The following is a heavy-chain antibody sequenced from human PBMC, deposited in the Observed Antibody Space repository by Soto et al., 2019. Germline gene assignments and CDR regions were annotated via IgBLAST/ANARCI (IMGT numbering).Heavy chain of an antibody. V-gene: IGHV4-39*01. J-gene: IGHJ5*01. CDR1: GGSINSSSNI. D-gene: IGHD6-19*01. CDR2: IYYSGTT. CDR3: SKRYRCGPRNWFDS. Sequence: SETLCLTCTASGGSINSSSNIWGRLRPPKGKGLEWIGTIYYSGTTYSNPSLRSRVIISVDSSNNQFSQKLSYVTDEETAVFYWSKRYRCGPRNWFDSWGQGALVTVSS.